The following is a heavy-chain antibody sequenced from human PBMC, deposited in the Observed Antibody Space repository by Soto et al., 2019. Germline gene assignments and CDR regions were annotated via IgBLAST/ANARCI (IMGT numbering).Heavy chain of an antibody. CDR3: ATTRRDSSGWSWGRFDP. D-gene: IGHD6-19*01. CDR1: GCTFSSYA. J-gene: IGHJ5*02. CDR2: IIPIFGTA. Sequence: SVKVSCKASGCTFSSYAISWVRQAPGQGLEWMGGIIPIFGTANYAQKFQGRVTITADASTSTAYMELSSLRSEDTAVYYCATTRRDSSGWSWGRFDPWGQGTLVTVSS. V-gene: IGHV1-69*13.